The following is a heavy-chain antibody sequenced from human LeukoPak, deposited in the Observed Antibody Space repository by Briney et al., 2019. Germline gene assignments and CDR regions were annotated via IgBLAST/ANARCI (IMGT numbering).Heavy chain of an antibody. J-gene: IGHJ4*02. CDR2: LKSKTDGGAT. D-gene: IGHD3-22*01. Sequence: GGSLRLSCAASGFTVSSNYMSWVRQAPGKGLEWVGRLKSKTDGGATDYAAPVKGRITISRDDSKNRLYLQMNSLKTEDTAVYYCTTANYYDGSVLEYWGQGTLVTVSS. V-gene: IGHV3-15*01. CDR3: TTANYYDGSVLEY. CDR1: GFTVSSNY.